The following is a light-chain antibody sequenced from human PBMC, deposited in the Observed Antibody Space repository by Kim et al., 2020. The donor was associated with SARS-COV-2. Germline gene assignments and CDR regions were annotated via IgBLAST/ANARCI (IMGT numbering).Light chain of an antibody. CDR2: GAS. J-gene: IGKJ2*01. CDR3: QQYGSSPYT. Sequence: CPGERAARSCRASQSFRSSYLAWYQQKPGQAPRLLIYGASSRATGIPDRFSGSGSGTDFTLTISRLEPEDFVVYYCQQYGSSPYTFGQGTKLEI. CDR1: QSFRSSY. V-gene: IGKV3-20*01.